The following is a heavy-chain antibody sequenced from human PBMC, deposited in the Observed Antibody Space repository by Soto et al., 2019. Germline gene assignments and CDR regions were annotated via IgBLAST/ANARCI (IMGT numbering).Heavy chain of an antibody. J-gene: IGHJ5*02. D-gene: IGHD3-3*01. CDR3: ARFRYYDFWSGYFWFDP. CDR2: ISAYNGNT. V-gene: IGHV1-18*01. Sequence: ASVKVSCKASGYTFTSYGISWVRQAPGQGLEWMGWISAYNGNTNYAQKLQGRVTMTTDTSTSTAYMELRSLRSDDTAVYYCARFRYYDFWSGYFWFDPRGQGTPVTVSS. CDR1: GYTFTSYG.